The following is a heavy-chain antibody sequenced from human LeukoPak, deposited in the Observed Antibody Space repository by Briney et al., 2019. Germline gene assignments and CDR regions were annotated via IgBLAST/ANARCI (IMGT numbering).Heavy chain of an antibody. CDR1: GYTFTSYG. CDR3: ARGARCSYGFPFDY. Sequence: ASVKVSFKASGYTFTSYGISWVRQAPGQGLEWMGWISTSNGNTNYAQKLQGRVTMTTDTSTSTAYMELRSLRSDDTAVYYCARGARCSYGFPFDYWGQGTLVTVSS. J-gene: IGHJ4*02. CDR2: ISTSNGNT. D-gene: IGHD5-18*01. V-gene: IGHV1-18*01.